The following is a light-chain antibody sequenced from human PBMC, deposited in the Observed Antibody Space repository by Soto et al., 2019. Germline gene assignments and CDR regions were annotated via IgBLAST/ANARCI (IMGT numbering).Light chain of an antibody. Sequence: VLTQPASVSGSPGQSITISCSGTTSDVGGYNLVSWYQQHTAKAPKLLIYEGTQRPSGVSSRFSGSKSGNTASLTISGLQAEDEADYYCCSYASSSSYVFGTGTKVTVL. CDR1: TSDVGGYNL. CDR3: CSYASSSSYV. CDR2: EGT. J-gene: IGLJ1*01. V-gene: IGLV2-23*01.